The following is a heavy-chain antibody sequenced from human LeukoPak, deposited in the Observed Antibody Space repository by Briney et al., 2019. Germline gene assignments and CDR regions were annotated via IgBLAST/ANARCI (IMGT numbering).Heavy chain of an antibody. CDR3: ARTRRGSVSY. CDR1: GGSISSGGYS. V-gene: IGHV4-30-2*01. CDR2: IYHSGST. D-gene: IGHD3-16*01. Sequence: SETLSLTCAVSGGSISSGGYSWSWIRQPPGKGLEWIAYIYHSGSTYYNPSLKSRVTISVDRSKNQFSLKLSSVTAADTAVYYCARTRRGSVSYWGQGTLVTVSS. J-gene: IGHJ4*02.